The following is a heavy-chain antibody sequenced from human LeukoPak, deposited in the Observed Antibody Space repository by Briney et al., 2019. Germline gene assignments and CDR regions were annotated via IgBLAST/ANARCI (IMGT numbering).Heavy chain of an antibody. D-gene: IGHD1-7*01. CDR3: ARGGTNTRYFDY. CDR2: ISYNSGSI. V-gene: IGHV3-21*01. J-gene: IGHJ4*02. Sequence: GGSLRLSCAASEFTFSSYSMNWVRQAPGKGLDWVSSISYNSGSIFYADSVKGRFTISRDNAKNSLFLQMSSLRAEDTAAYYCARGGTNTRYFDYWGQGTLVTVSS. CDR1: EFTFSSYS.